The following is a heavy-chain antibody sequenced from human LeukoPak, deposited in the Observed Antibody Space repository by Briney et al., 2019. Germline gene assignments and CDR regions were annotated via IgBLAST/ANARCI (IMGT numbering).Heavy chain of an antibody. V-gene: IGHV4-59*01. Sequence: PSETLSLTCTVSGGSISSYYWSWIRQPPGKGLEWIGYIYYSGSTNYNPSLKSRVTISVDTSKNQFSLKLSSVTAADTAVYYCASYYYDSSGYLGGLIDYWGQGTLVTVSS. D-gene: IGHD3-22*01. CDR2: IYYSGST. CDR3: ASYYYDSSGYLGGLIDY. J-gene: IGHJ4*02. CDR1: GGSISSYY.